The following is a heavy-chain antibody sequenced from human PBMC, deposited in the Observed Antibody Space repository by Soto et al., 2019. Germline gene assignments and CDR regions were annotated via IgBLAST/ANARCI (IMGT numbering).Heavy chain of an antibody. CDR1: GFTFSNAW. Sequence: EVQLVESGGGLVKPGGSLRLSCAASGFTFSNAWMNWVRQAPGKGLEWVGRIKSKTDGGTTDYAAPVKGRFTISRDDSKNTLYLQMNSLKTEDTAGYYCTTDGDIVLGPASDGYYYYGMDVWGQGTTVTVSS. CDR2: IKSKTDGGTT. D-gene: IGHD2-2*01. CDR3: TTDGDIVLGPASDGYYYYGMDV. V-gene: IGHV3-15*07. J-gene: IGHJ6*01.